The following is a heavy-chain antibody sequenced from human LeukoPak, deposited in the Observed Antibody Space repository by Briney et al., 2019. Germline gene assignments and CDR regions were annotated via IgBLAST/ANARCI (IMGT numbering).Heavy chain of an antibody. CDR1: GGSISNYY. CDR3: ARGGRYGYCSSTSCSTYMDV. J-gene: IGHJ6*03. CDR2: ISYSGNT. D-gene: IGHD2-2*01. V-gene: IGHV4-59*12. Sequence: SETLSLTCTVSGGSISNYYWSWFRQPPGKGLEWIGYISYSGNTNYNPSLKSRVTISLETSKNQFSLKLSSVTAADTAVYYCARGGRYGYCSSTSCSTYMDVWGKGTTVTISS.